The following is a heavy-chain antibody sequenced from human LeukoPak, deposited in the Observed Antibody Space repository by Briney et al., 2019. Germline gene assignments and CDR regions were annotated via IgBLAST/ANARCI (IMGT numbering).Heavy chain of an antibody. J-gene: IGHJ4*02. D-gene: IGHD3-9*01. CDR3: ARGNFDWSYYFDY. Sequence: PSETLSLTCTVSGGSISSYYWSWIRQPPGKGLEWIGYIYYSGSTNYNPSLKSRVTISVDTSKNQFSLKLSSVTAADTAVYYCARGNFDWSYYFDYWGQGTLVTVSS. CDR1: GGSISSYY. V-gene: IGHV4-59*01. CDR2: IYYSGST.